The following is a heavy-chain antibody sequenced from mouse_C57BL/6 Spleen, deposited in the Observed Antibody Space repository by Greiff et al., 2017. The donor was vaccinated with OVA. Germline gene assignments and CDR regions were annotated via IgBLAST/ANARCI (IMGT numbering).Heavy chain of an antibody. V-gene: IGHV1-85*01. D-gene: IGHD1-1*01. Sequence: VKVVESGPELVKPGASVKLSCKASGYTFTSYDINWVKQRPGQGLEWIGWIYPRDGSTKYNEKFKGKATLTVDTSSSTAYIERHSLTSDDSAVYFCARAGYYGSNAMDYWGQGTSVTVSS. CDR2: IYPRDGST. CDR1: GYTFTSYD. J-gene: IGHJ4*01. CDR3: ARAGYYGSNAMDY.